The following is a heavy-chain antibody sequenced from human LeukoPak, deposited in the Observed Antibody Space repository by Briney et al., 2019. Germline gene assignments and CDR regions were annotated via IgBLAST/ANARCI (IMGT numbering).Heavy chain of an antibody. CDR1: GFAFSTYW. J-gene: IGHJ4*02. CDR2: IHSSGTI. Sequence: GGSLRLSCAASGFAFSTYWMHWVRQAPGKGLEWVSVIHSSGTIYYADSVKGRFIISRDNSKNTLYVQMNSLTAEDTAVYYCARETSGYAYFDYWGQGTLVTVSS. D-gene: IGHD3-22*01. CDR3: ARETSGYAYFDY. V-gene: IGHV3-53*01.